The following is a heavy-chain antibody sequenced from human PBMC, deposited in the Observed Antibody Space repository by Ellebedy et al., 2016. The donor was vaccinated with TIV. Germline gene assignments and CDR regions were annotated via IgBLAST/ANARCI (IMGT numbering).Heavy chain of an antibody. CDR3: ARDQWLGRAYYFDS. V-gene: IGHV3-7*01. D-gene: IGHD6-19*01. CDR1: GFTFSNYW. J-gene: IGHJ4*02. Sequence: GESLKISCGTSGFTFSNYWMTWVRQAPGKGLEWVANIKQDGSEKYYVDSVKDRFSISRDNAKNSLYLQMNSPTDEDTAVYYCARDQWLGRAYYFDSWGQGTLVTVSS. CDR2: IKQDGSEK.